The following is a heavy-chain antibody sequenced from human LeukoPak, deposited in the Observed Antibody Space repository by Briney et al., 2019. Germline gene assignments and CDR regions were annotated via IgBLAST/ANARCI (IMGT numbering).Heavy chain of an antibody. J-gene: IGHJ2*01. CDR2: IYYSGST. D-gene: IGHD6-19*01. Sequence: SETLSLTCTVSGGSISSYYWSWIRQPPGKGLEWIGYIYYSGSTNYNPSPKSRVTISVDTSKNQFSLKLSSVTAADTAVYYCARRVKAVAGPPYWYFDLWGRGTLVTVSS. V-gene: IGHV4-59*01. CDR3: ARRVKAVAGPPYWYFDL. CDR1: GGSISSYY.